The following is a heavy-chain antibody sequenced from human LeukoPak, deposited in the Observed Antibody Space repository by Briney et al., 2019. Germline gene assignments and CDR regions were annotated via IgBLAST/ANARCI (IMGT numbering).Heavy chain of an antibody. J-gene: IGHJ4*02. CDR2: INWNGGST. V-gene: IGHV3-20*04. CDR1: GFTFDDYG. D-gene: IGHD3-22*01. CDR3: ARDRVPYYDSSGYPDY. Sequence: SGGSLRLSCAASGFTFDDYGMSWVRQAPGKGLEWVSGINWNGGSTGYADSVKGRFTISRDNAKNSLYLQMNSLRAEDTALYYCARDRVPYYDSSGYPDYWGQGTLVTASS.